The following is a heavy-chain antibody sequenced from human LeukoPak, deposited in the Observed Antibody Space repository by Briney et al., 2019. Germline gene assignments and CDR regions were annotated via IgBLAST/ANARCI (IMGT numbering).Heavy chain of an antibody. CDR1: GFTFSDYY. J-gene: IGHJ5*02. Sequence: GGSLRLSCAASGFTFSDYYMSWIRQAPGKGLEWVSYISSSGSTIYYADSVKGRFTVSRDNAKNSLYLQMNSLRAEDTAVYYCARDAGIAADWFDPWGQGTLVTVSS. CDR3: ARDAGIAADWFDP. V-gene: IGHV3-11*01. D-gene: IGHD6-13*01. CDR2: ISSSGSTI.